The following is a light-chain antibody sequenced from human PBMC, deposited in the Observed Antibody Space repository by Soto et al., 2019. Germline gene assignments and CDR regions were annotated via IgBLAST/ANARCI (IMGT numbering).Light chain of an antibody. CDR2: GAS. Sequence: EIVMTQSPATLSVSPGERATLSCRASQSVSSNLAWYQQKPGQAPRLLIYGASTRATGIPARFSGSGSGTEVTLPISSLQSEDFAVYHCQQYNNWPPWTFGQGTKVEIK. V-gene: IGKV3-15*01. CDR1: QSVSSN. CDR3: QQYNNWPPWT. J-gene: IGKJ1*01.